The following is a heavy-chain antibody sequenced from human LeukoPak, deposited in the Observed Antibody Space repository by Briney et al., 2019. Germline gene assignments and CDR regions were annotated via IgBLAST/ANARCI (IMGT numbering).Heavy chain of an antibody. D-gene: IGHD3-22*01. CDR2: ISGSGGST. J-gene: IGHJ4*02. CDR3: AKRPSYYYDSGALSYYFDY. CDR1: GFTFSSYA. Sequence: GASLRLSCAASGFTFSSYAMSWVRQAPGKGLEWVSAISGSGGSTYYADSVKGRFTISRDNSKNTLYLQMNSLRAEDTAVYYCAKRPSYYYDSGALSYYFDYWGQGTLVTVSS. V-gene: IGHV3-23*01.